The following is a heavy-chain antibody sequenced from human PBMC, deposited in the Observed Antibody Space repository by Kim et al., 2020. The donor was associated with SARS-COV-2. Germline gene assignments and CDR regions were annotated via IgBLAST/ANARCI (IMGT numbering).Heavy chain of an antibody. J-gene: IGHJ4*02. CDR2: IYYSGST. Sequence: SETLSLTCTVSGGSISSYYWSWIRQPPGKGLEWIGYIYYSGSTNYNPSLKSRVTRSVDTSKNQFSLKLSSVTAADTAVYYCARYPPYYYDSSGYPISLYYFDYWGQGTLVTVSS. V-gene: IGHV4-59*01. D-gene: IGHD3-22*01. CDR3: ARYPPYYYDSSGYPISLYYFDY. CDR1: GGSISSYY.